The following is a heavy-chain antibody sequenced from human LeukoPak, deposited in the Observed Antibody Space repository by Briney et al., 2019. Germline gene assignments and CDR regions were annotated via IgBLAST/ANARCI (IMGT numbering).Heavy chain of an antibody. CDR3: ARLDSGNYYYY. V-gene: IGHV1-46*01. CDR1: GGTFSSYA. Sequence: ASVKVSCKASGGTFSSYAISWVRQAPGQGLEWMGFIDPSGGGTSYAQKFQGRVTMTRDTSTSTVYMELSSLRSEDTAVYYCARLDSGNYYYYWGQGTPVTVSS. CDR2: IDPSGGGT. D-gene: IGHD1-26*01. J-gene: IGHJ4*02.